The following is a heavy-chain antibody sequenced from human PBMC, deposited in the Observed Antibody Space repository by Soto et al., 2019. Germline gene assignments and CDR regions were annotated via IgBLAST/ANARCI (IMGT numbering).Heavy chain of an antibody. CDR3: ARALREGTMIVVVITGNYFDY. V-gene: IGHV1-18*01. J-gene: IGHJ4*02. CDR2: ISAYNGNT. Sequence: RASVKVSCKASGYTFTSYGISWVRQAPGQGLEWMGWISAYNGNTNYAQKLQGRVTMTTDTSTSTAYMELRSLRSDDTAVYYCARALREGTMIVVVITGNYFDYWGQGTLVTVSS. D-gene: IGHD3-22*01. CDR1: GYTFTSYG.